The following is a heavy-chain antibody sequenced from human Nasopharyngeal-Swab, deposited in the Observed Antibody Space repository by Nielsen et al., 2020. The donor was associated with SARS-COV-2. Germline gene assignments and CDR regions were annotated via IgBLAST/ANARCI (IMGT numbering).Heavy chain of an antibody. D-gene: IGHD3-10*01. CDR3: AREPSMVRGPFDP. CDR1: GGSVSSGNYY. V-gene: IGHV4-61*01. J-gene: IGHJ5*02. Sequence: SETLSLTCTVSGGSVSSGNYYWSWIRQPPGKGLEWIGYIYYSGSTNYNPSLKSRVTISVDTSKNQFSLKLSSVTAADTAVYYCAREPSMVRGPFDPWGQGTLVTVSS. CDR2: IYYSGST.